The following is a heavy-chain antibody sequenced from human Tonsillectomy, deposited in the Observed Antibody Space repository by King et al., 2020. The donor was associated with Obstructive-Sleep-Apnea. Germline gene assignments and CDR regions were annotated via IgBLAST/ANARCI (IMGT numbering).Heavy chain of an antibody. CDR2: IDPSDSYT. V-gene: IGHV5-10-1*03. CDR1: GYSFTSYW. J-gene: IGHJ4*02. Sequence: QLVQSGAEVKKPGESLRISCKGSGYSFTSYWISWVRQMPGKGLEWMGRIDPSDSYTNYSPSFQGHVTISADKSISTAYLQWSSLKASDTAMYYCARQDPFGVVIIYFDYWGQGTLVTVSS. CDR3: ARQDPFGVVIIYFDY. D-gene: IGHD3-3*01.